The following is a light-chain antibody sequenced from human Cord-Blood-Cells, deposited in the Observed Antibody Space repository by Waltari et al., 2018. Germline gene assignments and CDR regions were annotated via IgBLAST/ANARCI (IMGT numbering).Light chain of an antibody. V-gene: IGKV1-33*01. CDR3: QQYDNLPPYT. CDR2: DAS. Sequence: DIQMTQSPSSLSASVGDRVTITCQASQDISNYLNWYQQKPGQAPTLLFYDASNLEKGVPSRFSVRGSGTDFTFTISSLQPEDIATYYCQQYDNLPPYTFGQGTKLEIK. J-gene: IGKJ2*01. CDR1: QDISNY.